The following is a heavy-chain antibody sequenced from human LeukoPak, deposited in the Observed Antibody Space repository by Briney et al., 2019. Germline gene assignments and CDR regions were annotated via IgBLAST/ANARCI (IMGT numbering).Heavy chain of an antibody. J-gene: IGHJ4*02. D-gene: IGHD6-13*01. CDR3: ARSLPYGTTWYGRSDF. V-gene: IGHV3-7*03. Sequence: GGSLRLSCAASGFPFNAYRMTWVRQAPGKGLEWVANIRQDGDTKYYVDSVKGRFTISRDNAMNSLYLQMNSLRAEDTAIYYCARSLPYGTTWYGRSDFWGQGTLVTVSS. CDR2: IRQDGDTK. CDR1: GFPFNAYR.